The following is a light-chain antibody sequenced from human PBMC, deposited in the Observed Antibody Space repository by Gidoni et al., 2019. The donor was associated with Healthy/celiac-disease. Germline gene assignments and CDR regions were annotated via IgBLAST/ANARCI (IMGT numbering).Light chain of an antibody. J-gene: IGKJ2*01. Sequence: IVLTQSPSTLSLSPGETATLSCRASQSASNYIDWYQQKPGQAARLLIHDAYNRATGNPARLSGCGSGTDFTDTISSLRREEFAVNYCQQRSNWPPWYTFGQGTKLEIK. V-gene: IGKV3-11*01. CDR3: QQRSNWPPWYT. CDR2: DAY. CDR1: QSASNY.